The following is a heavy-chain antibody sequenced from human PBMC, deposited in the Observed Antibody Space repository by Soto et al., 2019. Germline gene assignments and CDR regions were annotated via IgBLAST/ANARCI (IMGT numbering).Heavy chain of an antibody. V-gene: IGHV3-74*01. Sequence: GGSLRLSCAASGFTFSTYCMHWVRHTPGTGLVWVSRTCRYGRELYYADSVRGRFTISRDDAKNTLYLQMDSLRVEDTGIYYCVRGTTAWRGMDYWGQGALVTVSS. D-gene: IGHD1-1*01. J-gene: IGHJ4*02. CDR1: GFTFSTYC. CDR2: TCRYGREL. CDR3: VRGTTAWRGMDY.